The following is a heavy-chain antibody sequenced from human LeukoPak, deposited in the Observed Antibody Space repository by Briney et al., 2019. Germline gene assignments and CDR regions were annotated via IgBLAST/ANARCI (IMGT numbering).Heavy chain of an antibody. Sequence: ASVKVSCKASGYTFTSYGISWVRQAPGQGLEWMGWISAYNGNTNYARKLQGRVTMTTDTSTSTAYMELRSLRSDDTAVYYCARNLLNYGSGSYLEDYWGQGTLVTVSS. D-gene: IGHD3-10*01. CDR2: ISAYNGNT. V-gene: IGHV1-18*04. J-gene: IGHJ4*02. CDR3: ARNLLNYGSGSYLEDY. CDR1: GYTFTSYG.